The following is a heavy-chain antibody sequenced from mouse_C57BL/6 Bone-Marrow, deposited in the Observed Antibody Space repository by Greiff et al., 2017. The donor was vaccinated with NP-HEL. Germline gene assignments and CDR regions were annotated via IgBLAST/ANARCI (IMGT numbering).Heavy chain of an antibody. CDR2: IWRGGST. Sequence: VMLVESGPGLVQPSQSLSITCTVSGFSLTSYGVHWVRQSPGKGLEWLGVIWRGGSTAYNAAFMSRLSITKDNSKSQVFFKMNSLQADDTAIYYCANSYDRHWYFDVWGTGTTVTVSS. CDR1: GFSLTSYG. J-gene: IGHJ1*03. V-gene: IGHV2-5*01. CDR3: ANSYDRHWYFDV. D-gene: IGHD2-12*01.